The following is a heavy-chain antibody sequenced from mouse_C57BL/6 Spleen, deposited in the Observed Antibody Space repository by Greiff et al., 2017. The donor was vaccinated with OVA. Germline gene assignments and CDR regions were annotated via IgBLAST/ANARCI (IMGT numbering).Heavy chain of an antibody. J-gene: IGHJ3*01. CDR1: GFTFSDYG. V-gene: IGHV5-17*01. CDR3: ARRLGRPAWFAY. Sequence: EVQVVESGGGLVKPGGSLKLSCAASGFTFSDYGMHWVRQAPEKGLEWVAYISSGSRTIYYADTVQGRFTISRDNAKNTLFLQMTSLRSEDTAMYYCARRLGRPAWFAYWGQGTLVTVSA. CDR2: ISSGSRTI. D-gene: IGHD4-1*01.